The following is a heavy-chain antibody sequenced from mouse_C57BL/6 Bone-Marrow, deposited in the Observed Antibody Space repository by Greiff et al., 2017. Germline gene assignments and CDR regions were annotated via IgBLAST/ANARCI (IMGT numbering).Heavy chain of an antibody. CDR1: GYTFTSYW. V-gene: IGHV1-50*01. J-gene: IGHJ3*01. D-gene: IGHD2-1*01. CDR2: IDPSDSYT. Sequence: VQLQQPGAELVKPGASVKLSCKASGYTFTSYWMQRVKQRPGQGLEWIGEIDPSDSYTNYNQKFKGKATLTVDTSSSTAYMQLSSLTSEDSAVYYCARDGNYDLAWFAYWGQGTLVTVSA. CDR3: ARDGNYDLAWFAY.